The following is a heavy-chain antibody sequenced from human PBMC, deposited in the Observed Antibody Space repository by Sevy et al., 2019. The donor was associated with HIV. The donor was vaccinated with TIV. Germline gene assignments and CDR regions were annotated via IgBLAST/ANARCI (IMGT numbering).Heavy chain of an antibody. Sequence: ASAKVSCKASGGIFRSNAISWVRQAPGQGLEWMGGIIAVFGTTHYAQKFQGRVTITADESRSTAYMELSSLKSEDTAVYYCARDKNYYVSGSFDYWGQGSQVTVSS. CDR1: GGIFRSNA. J-gene: IGHJ4*01. D-gene: IGHD3-10*01. CDR3: ARDKNYYVSGSFDY. V-gene: IGHV1-69*13. CDR2: IIAVFGTT.